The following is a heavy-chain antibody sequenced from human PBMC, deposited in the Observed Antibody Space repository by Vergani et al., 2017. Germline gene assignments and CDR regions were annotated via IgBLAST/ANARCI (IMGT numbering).Heavy chain of an antibody. CDR2: ISSSGST. D-gene: IGHD1-7*01. CDR3: ARDPGNRITGTQYYFDY. J-gene: IGHJ4*02. Sequence: QVQLVESGGGLVKPGGSLRLSCAASGFTFSDYYMSWIRQAPGKGLEWVSYISSSGSTYYADSVKGRFTISRDNSKNTLYLQMNSLRAEDTAVYYCARDPGNRITGTQYYFDYWGQGTLVTVSS. CDR1: GFTFSDYY. V-gene: IGHV3-11*04.